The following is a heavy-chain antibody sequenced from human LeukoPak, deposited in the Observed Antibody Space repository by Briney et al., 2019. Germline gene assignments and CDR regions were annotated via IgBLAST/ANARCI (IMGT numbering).Heavy chain of an antibody. CDR1: GFTFSSYS. D-gene: IGHD1-26*01. CDR3: AGGYRGSYYGLDY. Sequence: GGSLRLSCAASGFTFSSYSMNWVRQAPGKGLEWVSSISSSSSYIYYADSVKGRFTISRDNAKNSLYLQMNSLRAEDTAVYYCAGGYRGSYYGLDYWGQGPLVTVSS. V-gene: IGHV3-21*04. J-gene: IGHJ4*02. CDR2: ISSSSSYI.